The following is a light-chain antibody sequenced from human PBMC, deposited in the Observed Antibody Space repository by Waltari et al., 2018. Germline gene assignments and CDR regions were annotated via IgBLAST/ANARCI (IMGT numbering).Light chain of an antibody. CDR2: QAS. CDR1: QSVDNL. CDR3: QHYNRYPYT. Sequence: DIQMTQSPSTLSASMGDRVTITCRASQSVDNLLAWYQQKPGKAPKLLIYQASYLEGGVPSRFSGSGSGTEFTLTISGLQSDDFGTYYCQHYNRYPYTFGQGTKVEMK. V-gene: IGKV1-5*03. J-gene: IGKJ2*01.